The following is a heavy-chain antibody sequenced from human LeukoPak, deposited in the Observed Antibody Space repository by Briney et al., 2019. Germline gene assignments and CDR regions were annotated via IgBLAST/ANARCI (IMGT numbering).Heavy chain of an antibody. CDR3: TTGLAGH. Sequence: GGSLRLSCAASGFTFSNAWMSWVRQAPGKGLEWVGLIKSKSYGGTTDYVAPVKGRFTISRDDSKNMLHLQMNSLKTEDTAVYYCTTGLAGHWGQGTLVTVSS. J-gene: IGHJ4*02. CDR2: IKSKSYGGTT. V-gene: IGHV3-15*01. CDR1: GFTFSNAW.